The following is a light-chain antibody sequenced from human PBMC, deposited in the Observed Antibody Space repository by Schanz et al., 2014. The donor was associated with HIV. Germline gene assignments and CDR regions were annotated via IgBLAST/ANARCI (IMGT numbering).Light chain of an antibody. V-gene: IGLV1-44*01. CDR2: SNN. CDR3: AAWDDNLNGPV. CDR1: SSNIGSNT. Sequence: QSVLTQPPSASGTPGQRVTISCSGSSSNIGSNTINWYQQLPGTAPKLLIYSNNQRPSGVPDRFSGSKSVTSASLAISGLQSEDEADYYCAAWDDNLNGPVFGGGTKLTVL. J-gene: IGLJ3*02.